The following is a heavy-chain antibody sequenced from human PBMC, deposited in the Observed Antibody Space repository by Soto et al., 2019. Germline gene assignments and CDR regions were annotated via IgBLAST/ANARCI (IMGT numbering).Heavy chain of an antibody. CDR2: IYYSGST. D-gene: IGHD4-17*01. CDR1: GGSISSSSYY. V-gene: IGHV4-39*01. J-gene: IGHJ4*02. CDR3: ARFHDYGDRGSYFDY. Sequence: QLQLQESGPGLVKPSETLSLTCTVSGGSISSSSYYWGWIRQPPGKGLEWIGNIYYSGSTYYNPSLKSRVTLSVDTSKNRFSLKLSSVTAADTAVYYCARFHDYGDRGSYFDYWGQGTLVTVSS.